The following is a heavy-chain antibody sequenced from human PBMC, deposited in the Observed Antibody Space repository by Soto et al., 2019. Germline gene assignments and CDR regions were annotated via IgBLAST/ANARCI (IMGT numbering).Heavy chain of an antibody. CDR3: ARGGGGGLFEH. CDR2: ISPKSTYR. Sequence: GGSLRLSCATSGFPFSDYYMSWIRQAPGKGLEWLSHISPKSTYRDYADSVKGRFTISRDNTKSSLFLQMNSLGVEDTAVYYCARGGGGGLFEHWGQGVLVTVSS. D-gene: IGHD2-21*01. V-gene: IGHV3-11*06. J-gene: IGHJ4*02. CDR1: GFPFSDYY.